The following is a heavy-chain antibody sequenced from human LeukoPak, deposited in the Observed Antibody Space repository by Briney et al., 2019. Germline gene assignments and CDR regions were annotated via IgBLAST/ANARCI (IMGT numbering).Heavy chain of an antibody. V-gene: IGHV1-18*01. D-gene: IGHD6-13*01. CDR3: ARDFIAAAGPPNYYYGMDV. CDR1: GYTFTSYG. CDR2: ISAYIGNT. J-gene: IGHJ6*02. Sequence: ASVKVSRKASGYTFTSYGISWVRQAPGQGLEWMGWISAYIGNTNYAQKLQGRVTMTTDTSTSTAYMELRSLRSDDTAVYYCARDFIAAAGPPNYYYGMDVWGQGTTVTVSS.